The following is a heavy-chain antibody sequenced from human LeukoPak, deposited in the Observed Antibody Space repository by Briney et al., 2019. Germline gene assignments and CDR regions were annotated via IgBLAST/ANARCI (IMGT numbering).Heavy chain of an antibody. J-gene: IGHJ5*02. D-gene: IGHD2-2*01. CDR2: IYYSGST. CDR1: GGSISSSSYY. CDR3: ARRHCSSTSCFWFDP. V-gene: IGHV4-39*01. Sequence: TSETLSLTCTVSGGSISSSSYYWGWIRQPPGKGLEWIGSIYYSGSTYYNPSLKSRVTISVDTSKNQFSLKLSSVTAADTAVYYCARRHCSSTSCFWFDPWGQGTLVTVSP.